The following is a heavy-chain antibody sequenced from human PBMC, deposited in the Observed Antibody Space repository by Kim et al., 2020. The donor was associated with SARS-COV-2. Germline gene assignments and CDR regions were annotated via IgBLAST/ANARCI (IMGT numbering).Heavy chain of an antibody. CDR3: AKDRLGYCSGGSCYEIDY. D-gene: IGHD2-15*01. Sequence: KGRFTISRDNSKNSLYLQRNSLRAEDTALYYCAKDRLGYCSGGSCYEIDYWGQGTLVTVSS. V-gene: IGHV3-43D*03. J-gene: IGHJ4*02.